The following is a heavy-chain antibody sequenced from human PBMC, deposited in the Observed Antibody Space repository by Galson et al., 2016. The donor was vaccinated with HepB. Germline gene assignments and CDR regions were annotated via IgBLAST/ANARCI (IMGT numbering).Heavy chain of an antibody. Sequence: SLRLSCAASGFTFSTYSMNWVRQAPGKGLEWVSYISSSSGTIYYADSVKGRFTISRDNAENSLYLQMNSLRDEDTAVYYCARISYCSTSSCYALYFDSWGQGTLVTVSS. J-gene: IGHJ4*02. V-gene: IGHV3-48*02. CDR1: GFTFSTYS. CDR2: ISSSSGTI. D-gene: IGHD2-2*01. CDR3: ARISYCSTSSCYALYFDS.